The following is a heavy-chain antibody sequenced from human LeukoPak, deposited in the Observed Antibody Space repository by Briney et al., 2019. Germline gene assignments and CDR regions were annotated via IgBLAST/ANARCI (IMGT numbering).Heavy chain of an antibody. V-gene: IGHV3-23*01. J-gene: IGHJ6*03. CDR1: GSTFSSYA. D-gene: IGHD3-3*01. CDR3: ARASITIFDYYYYYMDV. CDR2: ISGSGGST. Sequence: GGSLRLSCAASGSTFSSYAMSWVRQAPGKGLEWVSAISGSGGSTYYADSVKGRFTISRDNSKNTLYLQMNSLRAEDTAVYYCARASITIFDYYYYYMDVWGKGTRSPSP.